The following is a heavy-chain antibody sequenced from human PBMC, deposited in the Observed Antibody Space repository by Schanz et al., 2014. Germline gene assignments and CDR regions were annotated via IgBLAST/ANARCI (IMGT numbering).Heavy chain of an antibody. Sequence: HVQLEESGGGVVQPGGSLRLSCVASGFRFSGFAVHWVRQAPGKGLEWVSIVSHDGFTKHYADSVRGRFTLSRDNSKNALYLQMNSLRAEDTAVYYCARRITGTHHNPYYHGMDVWGQGTTVTVSS. CDR2: VSHDGFTK. CDR3: ARRITGTHHNPYYHGMDV. D-gene: IGHD1-20*01. CDR1: GFRFSGFA. V-gene: IGHV3-30*04. J-gene: IGHJ6*02.